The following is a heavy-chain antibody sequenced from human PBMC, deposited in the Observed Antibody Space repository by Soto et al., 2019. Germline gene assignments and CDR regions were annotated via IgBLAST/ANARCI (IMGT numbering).Heavy chain of an antibody. Sequence: GSLRLSCVACGFIFNNYAMGWVRQAPGKGLEWVSAISGSGDYTYFAASVKGRFTISRDNSKTTVYLQLNSLKGGDTAIYYCARYPLEAPLSYCSTSSCYRSDYWGQGTLVTVSS. CDR1: GFIFNNYA. CDR3: ARYPLEAPLSYCSTSSCYRSDY. J-gene: IGHJ4*02. V-gene: IGHV3-23*01. D-gene: IGHD2-2*01. CDR2: ISGSGDYT.